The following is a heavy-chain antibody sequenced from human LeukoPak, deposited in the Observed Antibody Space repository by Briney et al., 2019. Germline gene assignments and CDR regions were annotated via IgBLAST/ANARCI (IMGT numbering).Heavy chain of an antibody. CDR2: ITAYNGDT. CDR1: GYTFASYG. J-gene: IGHJ5*02. CDR3: ARGTYNWFDP. D-gene: IGHD3-10*01. V-gene: IGHV1-18*01. Sequence: ASVKVSCKASGYTFASYGISWVRQAPGQGLEWMGWITAYNGDTNYAQKAQGRVTMTTDTSTSTAYMELRSLRSDDTAVYYCARGTYNWFDPWGQGTLVTVSS.